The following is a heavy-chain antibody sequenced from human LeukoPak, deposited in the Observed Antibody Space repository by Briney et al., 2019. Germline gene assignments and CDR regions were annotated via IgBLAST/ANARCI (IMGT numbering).Heavy chain of an antibody. Sequence: PSETLSLTCTVSGGSISSGGYYWSWIRQPPGKGLEWIGEINHSGSTNYNPSLKSRVTISVDTSKNQFSLKLSSVTAADTAVYYCARSRGYSYGYWFDPWGQGTLVTVSS. CDR3: ARSRGYSYGYWFDP. J-gene: IGHJ5*02. D-gene: IGHD5-18*01. V-gene: IGHV4-39*07. CDR2: INHSGST. CDR1: GGSISSGGYY.